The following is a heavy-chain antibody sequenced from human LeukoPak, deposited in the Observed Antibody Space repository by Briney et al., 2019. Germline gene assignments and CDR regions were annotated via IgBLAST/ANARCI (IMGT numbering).Heavy chain of an antibody. D-gene: IGHD1-14*01. CDR1: GYTFIGYY. V-gene: IGHV1-2*02. CDR2: INPNSGGT. CDR3: AREGIHRGGSDY. Sequence: GASVKVSCKASGYTFIGYYMHWERQAPGQGLEWMGWINPNSGGTNYAQKFQGRVTMTRDTSISTAYMELSRLRSDDTAVYYCAREGIHRGGSDYWGQGTLVTVSS. J-gene: IGHJ4*02.